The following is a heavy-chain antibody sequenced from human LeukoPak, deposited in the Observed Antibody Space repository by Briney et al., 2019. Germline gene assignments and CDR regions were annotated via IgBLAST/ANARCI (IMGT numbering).Heavy chain of an antibody. CDR3: AKSLSQLRYFDWLSP. J-gene: IGHJ5*02. Sequence: GGSLRLSCAASGFTFSSYGMHWVRQAPGKGLEWVAVISYDGSNKYYADSVKGRFTISRDNSKNTLYLQMNSLRAEDTAVYYCAKSLSQLRYFDWLSPWGQGTLVTVSS. D-gene: IGHD3-9*01. CDR2: ISYDGSNK. CDR1: GFTFSSYG. V-gene: IGHV3-30*18.